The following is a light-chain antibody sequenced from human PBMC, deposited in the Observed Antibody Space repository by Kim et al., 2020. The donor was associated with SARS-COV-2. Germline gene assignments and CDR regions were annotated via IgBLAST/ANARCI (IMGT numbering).Light chain of an antibody. V-gene: IGLV3-21*03. Sequence: APGKTASFICDGNNIGIKSVPWYQQRPGQAPVLVMHDDSDRPSGIPERFSGSNSGNTATLTISRVEAEDEADYFCQVWDSTSNYVVFGGGTQLTVL. CDR3: QVWDSTSNYVV. CDR1: NIGIKS. CDR2: DDS. J-gene: IGLJ3*02.